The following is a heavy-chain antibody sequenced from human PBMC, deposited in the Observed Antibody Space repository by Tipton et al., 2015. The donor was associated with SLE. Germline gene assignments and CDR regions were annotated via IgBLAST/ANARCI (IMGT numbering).Heavy chain of an antibody. CDR1: GGSMSANSYS. CDR2: IYFSGRT. Sequence: TLSLTCPVSGGSMSANSYSWGWIRQPPGKGLEWIGSIYFSGRTYYNPSLKSRVTVLVDTSKNQFSLKLNSVTAADTAVYYCATALGGRFDYWGQGTLVTVSS. CDR3: ATALGGRFDY. J-gene: IGHJ4*02. V-gene: IGHV4-39*07. D-gene: IGHD3-16*01.